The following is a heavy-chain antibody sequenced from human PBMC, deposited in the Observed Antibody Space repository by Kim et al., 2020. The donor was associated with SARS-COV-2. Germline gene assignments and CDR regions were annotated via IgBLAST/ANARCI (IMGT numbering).Heavy chain of an antibody. V-gene: IGHV4-61*02. CDR3: ARELSGYSYGSFVY. Sequence: SETLSLTCTVSGGSISSGSYYWSWIRQPAGKGLEWIGRIYTSGSTNYNPSLKSRVTISVDTSKNQFSLKLSSVTAADTAVYYCARELSGYSYGSFVYWGQGTLVTVSS. J-gene: IGHJ4*02. CDR1: GGSISSGSYY. CDR2: IYTSGST. D-gene: IGHD5-18*01.